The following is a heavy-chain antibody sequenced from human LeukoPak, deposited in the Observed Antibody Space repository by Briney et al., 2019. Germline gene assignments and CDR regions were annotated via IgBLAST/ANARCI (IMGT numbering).Heavy chain of an antibody. CDR3: AKVEPGYSSGSIDY. Sequence: QPGGSLRLSCAASGFTFSSYSMNWVRQAPGKGLEWVAVISYDGSNKYYADSVKGRFTISRDNSKDTLYLQMNSLRAEDTAVYYCAKVEPGYSSGSIDYWGQGTLVTVSS. D-gene: IGHD6-19*01. J-gene: IGHJ4*02. CDR2: ISYDGSNK. V-gene: IGHV3-30*18. CDR1: GFTFSSYS.